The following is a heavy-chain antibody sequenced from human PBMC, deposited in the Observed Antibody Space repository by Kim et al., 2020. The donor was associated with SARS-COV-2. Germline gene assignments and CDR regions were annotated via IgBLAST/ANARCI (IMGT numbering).Heavy chain of an antibody. D-gene: IGHD3-3*01. CDR1: GGSISSGGYY. Sequence: SETLSLTCTVSGGSISSGGYYWSWIRQHPGKGLEWIGYIYYSGSTYYNPSLKSRVTISVDTSKNQFSLKLSSVTAADTAVYYCATVNPSGYYFDYWGQGTLVTVSS. V-gene: IGHV4-31*03. CDR2: IYYSGST. CDR3: ATVNPSGYYFDY. J-gene: IGHJ4*02.